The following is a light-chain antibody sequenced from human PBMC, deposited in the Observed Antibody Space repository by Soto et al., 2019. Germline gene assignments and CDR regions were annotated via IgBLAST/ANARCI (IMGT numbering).Light chain of an antibody. V-gene: IGLV4-69*01. CDR2: LNSDGTH. CDR1: SGHSSYA. Sequence: QLVLTQSPSASASLGASVKLTCTLSSGHSSYAIAWHQQQPGKGPRYLMKLNSDGTHSKGDGIPDRFSGSSSGAERYLTISRLQSEDEADYYCQTWGTGIYVFGGGTQLTVL. CDR3: QTWGTGIYV. J-gene: IGLJ7*01.